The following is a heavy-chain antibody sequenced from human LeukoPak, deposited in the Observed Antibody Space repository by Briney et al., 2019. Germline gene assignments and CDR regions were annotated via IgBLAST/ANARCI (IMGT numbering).Heavy chain of an antibody. CDR2: IIPIFGTA. V-gene: IGHV1-69*05. Sequence: SVKVSCKASGGTFSSYAISWVRQAPGQGLEWMGRIIPIFGTANYAQKFQGRVTITTDESTSTAYMGLSSLRSEDTAVYYCARDILALEGDYLFDYWGQGTLVTVSS. CDR1: GGTFSSYA. CDR3: ARDILALEGDYLFDY. D-gene: IGHD4-17*01. J-gene: IGHJ4*02.